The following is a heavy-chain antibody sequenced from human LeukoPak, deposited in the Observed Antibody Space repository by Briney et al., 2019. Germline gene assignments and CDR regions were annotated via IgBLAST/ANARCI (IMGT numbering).Heavy chain of an antibody. J-gene: IGHJ2*01. CDR3: ARGLRFFDL. CDR1: GFTFSSYW. CDR2: IKQDGSEK. V-gene: IGHV3-7*01. Sequence: GVSLRLSCAASGFTFSSYWMIWVPQAPGKGLEWVANIKQDGSEKYYVDSVKGRFTIYRDNAKNSLHLQMNSVRAEDGAVYYCARGLRFFDLWGGGTLVTVSS.